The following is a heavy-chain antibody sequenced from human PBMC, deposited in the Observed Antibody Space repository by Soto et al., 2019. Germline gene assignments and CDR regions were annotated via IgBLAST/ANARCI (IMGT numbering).Heavy chain of an antibody. Sequence: EAQLEESGGGLVQPGGSLRLSCAASGFTFSLSWIHWFRQGPGNRPVWVSRINSDGSITTYADSVKGRFTISRDNAKKTLYLQMNSLTAADTAVYYCARDLENCGGECSSAFDIWGQGTMVTVSS. CDR1: GFTFSLSW. CDR3: ARDLENCGGECSSAFDI. D-gene: IGHD2-21*01. J-gene: IGHJ3*02. V-gene: IGHV3-74*01. CDR2: INSDGSIT.